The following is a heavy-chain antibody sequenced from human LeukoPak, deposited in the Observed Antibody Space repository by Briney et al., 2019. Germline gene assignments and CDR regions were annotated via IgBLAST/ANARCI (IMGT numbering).Heavy chain of an antibody. CDR2: ISGSGGST. D-gene: IGHD6-19*01. Sequence: GGSLRLSCAASGFTFSSYAMRWVRQAPGKGLEWVSAISGSGGSTYYADSVKGRFTISRDNAKNTLYLQMNSLRAEDTAVYYCTSSGWYSEYYFDYWGQGTLVTVSS. CDR3: TSSGWYSEYYFDY. V-gene: IGHV3-23*01. J-gene: IGHJ4*02. CDR1: GFTFSSYA.